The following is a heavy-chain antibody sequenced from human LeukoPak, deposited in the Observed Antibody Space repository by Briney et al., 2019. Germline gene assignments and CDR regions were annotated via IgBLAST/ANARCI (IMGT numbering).Heavy chain of an antibody. J-gene: IGHJ4*02. D-gene: IGHD2/OR15-2a*01. V-gene: IGHV1-2*02. CDR1: GYTFTGYY. CDR3: ARSRISPVRDFDY. CDR2: INPNSGGT. Sequence: GASVKVSCKASGYTFTGYYMHWVRQAPGQGLEWMGWINPNSGGTNYAQKFQGRVTMTRDTSISTAYMELSRLRSDDTAVYYCARSRISPVRDFDYWGQGTLVTVSS.